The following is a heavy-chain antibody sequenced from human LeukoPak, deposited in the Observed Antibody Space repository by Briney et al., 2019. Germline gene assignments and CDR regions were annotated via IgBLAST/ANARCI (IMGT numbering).Heavy chain of an antibody. CDR3: ARLLDSGTSDY. CDR2: IYYSGST. CDR1: GGSISNYY. Sequence: PSETLSLTCTVSGGSISNYYWSWVRQPPGKGLEWIGYIYYSGSTNYNPSLKSRITISVDTSKNQFSLKLTSVTAADTAAYYCARLLDSGTSDYWGQGTLVTVSS. J-gene: IGHJ4*02. D-gene: IGHD3-10*01. V-gene: IGHV4-59*08.